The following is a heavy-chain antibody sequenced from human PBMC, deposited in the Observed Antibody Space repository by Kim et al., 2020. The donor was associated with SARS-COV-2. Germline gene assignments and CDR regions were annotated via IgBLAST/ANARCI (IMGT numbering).Heavy chain of an antibody. V-gene: IGHV4-39*01. J-gene: IGHJ4*01. CDR3: ARHPDYYDSSGYYPVFDF. CDR1: GDSINNNTYY. Sequence: SETLSLTCTVSGDSINNNTYYWGWIRQPPGKGLEWVGSIYYTGSTYYNPSLKSRVTISVDTSKNQFSLKLNSVTAADTAQYYCARHPDYYDSSGYYPVFDFWGHGTLVTVSS. D-gene: IGHD3-22*01. CDR2: IYYTGST.